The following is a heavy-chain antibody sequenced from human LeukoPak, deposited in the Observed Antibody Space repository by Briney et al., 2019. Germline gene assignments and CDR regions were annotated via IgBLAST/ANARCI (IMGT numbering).Heavy chain of an antibody. V-gene: IGHV4-4*07. Sequence: PSETLSLTCIVSGGSISYHYWSWIRQPAGKGLEWIGRIYSSGSTSYSPSLESRVTISVDTSKNQFSLKVISVTVADTAVYYCVRGGGSGWPWAFDIWGQGAMVTVSS. CDR3: VRGGGSGWPWAFDI. J-gene: IGHJ3*02. CDR2: IYSSGST. CDR1: GGSISYHY. D-gene: IGHD6-19*01.